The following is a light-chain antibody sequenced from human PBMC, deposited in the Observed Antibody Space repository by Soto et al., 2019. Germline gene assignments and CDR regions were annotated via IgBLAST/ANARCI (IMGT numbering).Light chain of an antibody. CDR3: SSYISSSTVVV. J-gene: IGLJ2*01. Sequence: QSVLTQPASGTGSPGQSITISCTGTSSDVGGYNYVSWYQQYPGKAPKLMIFGVSDRPSGVSNRFSGSKSGNTASLTISGIQSYVDANYYCSSYISSSTVVVFRGGS. CDR2: GVS. V-gene: IGLV2-14*01. CDR1: SSDVGGYNY.